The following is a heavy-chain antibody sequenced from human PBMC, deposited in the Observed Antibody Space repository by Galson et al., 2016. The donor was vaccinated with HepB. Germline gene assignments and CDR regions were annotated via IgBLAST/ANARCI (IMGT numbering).Heavy chain of an antibody. CDR3: TRDYDLDY. CDR2: IRSKAYGGTT. V-gene: IGHV3-49*04. D-gene: IGHD5-12*01. Sequence: SLRLSCASSGFTFGDYPMTWVRQAPGKGLEWVGFIRSKAYGGTTEYAASVKGRFTISRDNSKNIAYLQMDNLKIEDTAVYYCTRDYDLDYWGPGTLVTVSS. J-gene: IGHJ4*02. CDR1: GFTFGDYP.